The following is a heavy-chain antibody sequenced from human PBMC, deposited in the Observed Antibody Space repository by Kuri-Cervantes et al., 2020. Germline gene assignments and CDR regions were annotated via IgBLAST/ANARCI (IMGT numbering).Heavy chain of an antibody. CDR3: ASGSGYPNWFDP. J-gene: IGHJ5*02. CDR1: GGSISSSNW. Sequence: LSLTCAVSGGSISSSNWWSWVRQPPGKGLEWIGEINHSGSTNYNPSLKSRVTISVDTSKNQFSLRLSSVTAADTAVYYCASGSGYPNWFDPWGQGTLVTVSS. V-gene: IGHV4-4*02. D-gene: IGHD3-3*01. CDR2: INHSGST.